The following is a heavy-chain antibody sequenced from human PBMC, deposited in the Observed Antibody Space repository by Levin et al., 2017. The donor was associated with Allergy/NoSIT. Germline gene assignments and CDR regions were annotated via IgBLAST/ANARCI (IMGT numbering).Heavy chain of an antibody. Sequence: GGSLRLSCAASGFSFCDYAMTWVRQAPGKGLEWVSVITGGGGNTYYGDSVKGRFTVSRDNSKNTLYLELNSLRAEDTAVYYCAKKQGGTSGFSFDVWGQGTMVTVSS. D-gene: IGHD1-1*01. V-gene: IGHV3-23*01. J-gene: IGHJ3*01. CDR2: ITGGGGNT. CDR1: GFSFCDYA. CDR3: AKKQGGTSGFSFDV.